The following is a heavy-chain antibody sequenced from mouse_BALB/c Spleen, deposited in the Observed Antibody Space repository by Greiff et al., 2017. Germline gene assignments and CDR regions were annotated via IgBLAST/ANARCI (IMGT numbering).Heavy chain of an antibody. D-gene: IGHD1-1*01. CDR3: ARIYYYGSRYFDV. CDR2: IDPENGNT. CDR1: GFNIKDYY. V-gene: IGHV14-1*02. J-gene: IGHJ1*01. Sequence: VQLQQSGAELVRPGALVKLSCKASGFNIKDYYMHWVKQRPEQGLEWIGWIDPENGNTIYDPKFQGKASITADTSSNTAYLQLSSLTSEDTAVYYCARIYYYGSRYFDVWGAGTTVTVSS.